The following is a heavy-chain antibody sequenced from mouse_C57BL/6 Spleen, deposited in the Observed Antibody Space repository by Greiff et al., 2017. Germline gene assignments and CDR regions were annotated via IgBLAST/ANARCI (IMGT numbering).Heavy chain of an antibody. CDR3: TRGNDYDVGFAY. CDR2: IDPETGGT. Sequence: QVQLKQSGAELVRPGASVTLSCKASGYTFTDYEMHWVKQTPVHGLEWIGAIDPETGGTAYNQKFKGKAILTADKSSSTAYMELRSLTSEDSAVYYCTRGNDYDVGFAYWGQGTLVTVSA. CDR1: GYTFTDYE. V-gene: IGHV1-15*01. J-gene: IGHJ3*01. D-gene: IGHD2-4*01.